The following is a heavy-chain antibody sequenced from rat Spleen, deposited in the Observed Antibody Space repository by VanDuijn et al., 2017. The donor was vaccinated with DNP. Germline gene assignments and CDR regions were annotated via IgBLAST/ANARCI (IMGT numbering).Heavy chain of an antibody. Sequence: QVQLRESGPGLVRPSQTLSLTCSISGFSLISYGVGWVRQSPGKGLEWIAAISSGGSTYYNSALKSRLSISRDTSKSQVFLKMNSVQTEDTAMYFCARSPGYYWYFDFWGPGTMVTVSS. D-gene: IGHD1-4*01. CDR2: ISSGGST. CDR3: ARSPGYYWYFDF. V-gene: IGHV2S8*01. J-gene: IGHJ1*01. CDR1: GFSLISYG.